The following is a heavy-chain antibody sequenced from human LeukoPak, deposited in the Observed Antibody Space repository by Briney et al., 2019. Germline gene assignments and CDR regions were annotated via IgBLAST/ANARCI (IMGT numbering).Heavy chain of an antibody. Sequence: GASVNVSCKASGYTFTSYGISWVRQAPGQGLEWLGWISAYNGNTNYAQRFQGRFTMTSDTSTSTAYMELRSLTSDNTAVYYCARGGGARLGNWCFDLWGRGTLVTVSS. CDR1: GYTFTSYG. D-gene: IGHD7-27*01. J-gene: IGHJ2*01. CDR3: ARGGGARLGNWCFDL. CDR2: ISAYNGNT. V-gene: IGHV1-18*01.